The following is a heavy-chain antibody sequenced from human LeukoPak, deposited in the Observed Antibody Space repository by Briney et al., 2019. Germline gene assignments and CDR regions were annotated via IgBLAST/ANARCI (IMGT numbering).Heavy chain of an antibody. CDR2: IYYSGTT. CDR3: ARVGSGYDYFDY. D-gene: IGHD5-12*01. Sequence: SETLSLTCTVSGGSISRSSYYWGWIRQPPGKGLEWIGSIYYSGTTYYNPSLKSRVTISVDTSKNQFSLKLSFVTAADTAVYYCARVGSGYDYFDYWGQGNLVTVSS. V-gene: IGHV4-39*07. CDR1: GGSISRSSYY. J-gene: IGHJ4*02.